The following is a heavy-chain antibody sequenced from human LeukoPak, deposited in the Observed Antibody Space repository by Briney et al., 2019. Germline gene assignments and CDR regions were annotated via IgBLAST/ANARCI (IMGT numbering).Heavy chain of an antibody. D-gene: IGHD3-3*01. CDR2: IYYSGST. CDR3: ARASEYYDFWSGHPRWFDP. CDR1: GGSISNYY. J-gene: IGHJ5*02. V-gene: IGHV4-59*01. Sequence: SETLPLTCTVSGGSISNYYWSWIRQPPGKGLEWIGYIYYSGSTNYNPSLKSRVTISVDTPKNQFSLKLSSVTAADTAVYYCARASEYYDFWSGHPRWFDPWGQGTLVTVSS.